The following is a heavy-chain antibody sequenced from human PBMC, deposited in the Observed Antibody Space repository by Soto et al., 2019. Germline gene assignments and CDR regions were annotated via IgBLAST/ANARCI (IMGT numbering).Heavy chain of an antibody. J-gene: IGHJ4*02. V-gene: IGHV3-23*01. CDR3: AKPEEVVRGFDF. Sequence: LRISCAASGFTFGHSARSLVRQAPGKGLEWVAAINGTGGAAYYADSVKGRFTTSRDNSRNTLFLQMNSQRVDDTAIYHCAKPEEVVRGFDFWGLGTLVTVSS. CDR1: GFTFGHSA. D-gene: IGHD3-10*01. CDR2: INGTGGAA.